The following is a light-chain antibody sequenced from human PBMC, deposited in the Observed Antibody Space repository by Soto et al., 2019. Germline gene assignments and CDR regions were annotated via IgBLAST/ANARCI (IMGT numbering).Light chain of an antibody. V-gene: IGKV1-13*02. CDR1: QVINSF. CDR3: QQTDSYPST. Sequence: AIQLTQSPSSLSASVGDRVTITCRASQVINSFLAWYQQKPGKAPKLLIYAASSLQTGVPSRFSGSGSATDFTLTINNLQPEDFATYYCQQTDSYPSTFGGGTKVEIK. CDR2: AAS. J-gene: IGKJ4*01.